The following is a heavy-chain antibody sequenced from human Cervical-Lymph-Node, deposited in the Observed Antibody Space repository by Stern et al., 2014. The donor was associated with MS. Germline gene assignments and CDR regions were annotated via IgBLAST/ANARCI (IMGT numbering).Heavy chain of an antibody. D-gene: IGHD3-22*01. CDR1: GNTLTDLS. CDR3: ATVGDIGGYPSLRNWFDP. V-gene: IGHV1-24*01. Sequence: QVQLVQSGAEVKKPGASVKVSCKLSGNTLTDLSVHWVRQAPGRGLEWMGGFDPEEAETVYAQKFQGRVTMTEDTSTDTAYMELSSLTSEDTAMYYCATVGDIGGYPSLRNWFDPWGQGTRVTVSS. J-gene: IGHJ5*02. CDR2: FDPEEAET.